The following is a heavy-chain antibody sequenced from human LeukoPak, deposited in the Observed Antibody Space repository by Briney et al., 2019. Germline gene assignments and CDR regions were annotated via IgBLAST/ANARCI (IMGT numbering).Heavy chain of an antibody. CDR1: GFTFSSYA. CDR3: ARDWSRGTAMVLRWFDP. CDR2: ISYDGSNK. J-gene: IGHJ5*02. V-gene: IGHV3-30*04. Sequence: PGGSLRLSCAASGFTFSSYAMHWVRQAPGKGLEWVAVISYDGSNKYYADSVKGRFTISRDNSKNTLYLQMNSLRAEDTAVYYCARDWSRGTAMVLRWFDPWGQGTLVTVSS. D-gene: IGHD5-18*01.